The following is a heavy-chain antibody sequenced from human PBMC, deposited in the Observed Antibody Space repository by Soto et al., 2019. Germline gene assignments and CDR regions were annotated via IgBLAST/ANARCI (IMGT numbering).Heavy chain of an antibody. CDR1: GFSLTTSPVG. J-gene: IGHJ4*02. CDR2: IYWDDDK. V-gene: IGHV2-5*02. D-gene: IGHD1-7*01. CDR3: AHRRAMGSNWNYGDFDY. Sequence: QITLKESGPTLVKPTQTLTLTCTFSGFSLTTSPVGVGWIRQPPGKALECLALIYWDDDKRYCPSLKSRLTITKDTTKNHVVHTKTDMDPVDKATDYCAHRRAMGSNWNYGDFDYWGQGTVVTVSS.